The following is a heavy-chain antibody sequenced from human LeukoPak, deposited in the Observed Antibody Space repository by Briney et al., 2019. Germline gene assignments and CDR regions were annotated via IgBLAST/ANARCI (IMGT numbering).Heavy chain of an antibody. J-gene: IGHJ4*02. V-gene: IGHV3-23*01. CDR1: GFTFSSYG. CDR3: AKASIVVVVAASDY. Sequence: GGSLRLSCAASGFTFSSYGMSWVRQAPGKVLEWVSAISGSGGSTYYADSVKGRFTISRDNSKNTLYLQMNSLRAEDTAVYYCAKASIVVVVAASDYWGQGTLVTVSS. D-gene: IGHD2-15*01. CDR2: ISGSGGST.